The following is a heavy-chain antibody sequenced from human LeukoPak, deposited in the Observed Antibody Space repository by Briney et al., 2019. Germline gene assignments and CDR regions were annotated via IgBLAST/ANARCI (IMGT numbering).Heavy chain of an antibody. D-gene: IGHD1-7*01. V-gene: IGHV3-53*01. CDR3: TREGMGTTFSAWFDP. J-gene: IGHJ5*02. CDR1: GFTFSSNY. Sequence: GGSLRLSCAASGFTFSSNYMSWVRQAPGKGLEWVSVIYSGGSTYYADSVKGRFTISRDNSKNTLYLQMNSLRAEDTAVYYCTREGMGTTFSAWFDPWGQGTLVTVPS. CDR2: IYSGGST.